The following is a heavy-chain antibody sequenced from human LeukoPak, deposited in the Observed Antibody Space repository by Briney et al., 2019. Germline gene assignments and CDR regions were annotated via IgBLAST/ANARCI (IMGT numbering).Heavy chain of an antibody. CDR3: VRLRYTYGKNFDC. Sequence: GGSLRLSCAASGFTFSNAWMSWVRQAPGKGLEWVANIQQDGSEKKYVDSVKGRFTISRDNAKNSLYLQMDSLRAEDTAVYYCVRLRYTYGKNFDCWGQGTLVTVSS. J-gene: IGHJ4*02. CDR2: IQQDGSEK. V-gene: IGHV3-7*01. CDR1: GFTFSNAW. D-gene: IGHD5-18*01.